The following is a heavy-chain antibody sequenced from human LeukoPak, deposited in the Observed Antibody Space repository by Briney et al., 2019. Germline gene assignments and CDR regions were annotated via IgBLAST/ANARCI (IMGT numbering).Heavy chain of an antibody. D-gene: IGHD6-19*01. CDR1: GYTFTSYG. CDR2: ISAYNGNT. Sequence: GASVKVSCKASGYTFTSYGISWVRQAPGQGLEWMGWISAYNGNTNYAQKLQGRVTMTTDTSTSTAYMELRSLRSDDTAVYYCARAGSSGWSVTRKYYFDYWGQGTLVTVSS. J-gene: IGHJ4*02. V-gene: IGHV1-18*01. CDR3: ARAGSSGWSVTRKYYFDY.